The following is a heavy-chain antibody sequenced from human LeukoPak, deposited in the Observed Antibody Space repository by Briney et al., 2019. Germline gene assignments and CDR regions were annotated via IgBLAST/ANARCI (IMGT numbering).Heavy chain of an antibody. D-gene: IGHD6-19*01. Sequence: GGPLRLSCAASGFTFSSYAMSWVRQAPGKGLEWVSAISSSSSYIYYADSVKGRFTISRDNAKNSLYLQMNSLRAEDTAVYYCARDGYSSGWYGSYWGQGTLVTVSS. CDR3: ARDGYSSGWYGSY. J-gene: IGHJ4*02. V-gene: IGHV3-21*01. CDR1: GFTFSSYA. CDR2: ISSSSSYI.